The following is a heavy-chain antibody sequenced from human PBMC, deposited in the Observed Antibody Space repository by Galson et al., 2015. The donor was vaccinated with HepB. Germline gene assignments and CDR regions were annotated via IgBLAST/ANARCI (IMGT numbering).Heavy chain of an antibody. CDR1: GFTFSSYA. CDR2: ISYDGTNK. J-gene: IGHJ3*02. Sequence: SLRLSCAASGFTFSSYAMHWVRQAPGEGLEWVAVISYDGTNKYHADSVKGRFTISRDNSKNTLYLQMNSLRAEDTAVYYCARDMVVTMVRGVFPHDAFDIWGQGTMVTVSS. CDR3: ARDMVVTMVRGVFPHDAFDI. D-gene: IGHD3-10*01. V-gene: IGHV3-30-3*01.